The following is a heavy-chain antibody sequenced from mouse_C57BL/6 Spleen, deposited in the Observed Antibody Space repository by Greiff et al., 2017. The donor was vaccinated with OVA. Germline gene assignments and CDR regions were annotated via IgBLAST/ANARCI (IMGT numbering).Heavy chain of an antibody. CDR2: IDPEDGDT. J-gene: IGHJ2*01. V-gene: IGHV14-1*01. CDR1: GFNIKDYY. Sequence: VQLQQSGAELVRPGASVKLSCTASGFNIKDYYMHWVKQRPEQGLEWIGRIDPEDGDTEYAPKFQGKATMTADTSSNTAYLQLSSLTSEDTAVYYCTRSGSGYYFDYWGQGTTLTVSS. CDR3: TRSGSGYYFDY. D-gene: IGHD1-1*02.